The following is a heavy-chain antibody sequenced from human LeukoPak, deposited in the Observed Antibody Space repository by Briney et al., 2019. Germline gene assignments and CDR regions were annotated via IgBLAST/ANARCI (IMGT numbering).Heavy chain of an antibody. D-gene: IGHD3-10*01. V-gene: IGHV3-21*06. J-gene: IGHJ4*02. CDR1: GFTFSTFA. Sequence: GGSLRLSCAASGFTFSTFAMPWVRLSPGKGLEWVSSIPGSGPYLLYVDWVKHRFTISRDNTKNLLYLEMNSLRAEDTAMYFCVRDVGAVRGEVYFDYWGQGTLVTVSS. CDR2: IPGSGPYL. CDR3: VRDVGAVRGEVYFDY.